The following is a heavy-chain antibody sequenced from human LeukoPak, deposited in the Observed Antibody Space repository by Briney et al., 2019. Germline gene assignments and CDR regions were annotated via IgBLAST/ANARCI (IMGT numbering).Heavy chain of an antibody. Sequence: GGSLRLSCAASGFTFSSYAMSWVRQAPGKGLEWVSAISGSGGSTYYADSVKGRFTISRDNSKNTLYLQMNSLRAEDTAVYYCAKDLDGYSGYDLGYFDYWGQGTLVTVSS. CDR2: ISGSGGST. V-gene: IGHV3-23*01. CDR3: AKDLDGYSGYDLGYFDY. J-gene: IGHJ4*02. CDR1: GFTFSSYA. D-gene: IGHD5-12*01.